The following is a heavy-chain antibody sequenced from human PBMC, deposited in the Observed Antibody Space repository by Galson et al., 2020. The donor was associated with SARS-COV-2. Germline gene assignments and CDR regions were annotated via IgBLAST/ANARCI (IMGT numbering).Heavy chain of an antibody. V-gene: IGHV3-7*01. CDR2: IKQDGSEK. CDR1: GFTFSSYW. Sequence: GESLKISCAASGFTFSSYWMSWVRQAPGKGLEWVANIKQDGSEKYYVDSVKGRFTISRDNAKNSLYLQMNSLRAEDTAVYYCEREYRIQLWRQVEEFDPWGQGTLVTVSS. D-gene: IGHD5-18*01. CDR3: EREYRIQLWRQVEEFDP. J-gene: IGHJ5*02.